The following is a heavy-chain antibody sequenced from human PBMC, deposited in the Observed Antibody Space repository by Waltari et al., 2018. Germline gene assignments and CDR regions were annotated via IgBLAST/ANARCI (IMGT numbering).Heavy chain of an antibody. J-gene: IGHJ4*02. Sequence: QVQLVESGGGVVQPGRSLRLSCAASGFTFSSYAMHWVRQAPGKGLEWVAVISYDGSNKYYADSVKGRFTISRDNSKNTLYLQMNSLRAEDTAVYYCAREGKHDSFDYWGQGTLVTVSS. D-gene: IGHD3-16*01. CDR1: GFTFSSYA. CDR2: ISYDGSNK. CDR3: AREGKHDSFDY. V-gene: IGHV3-30-3*01.